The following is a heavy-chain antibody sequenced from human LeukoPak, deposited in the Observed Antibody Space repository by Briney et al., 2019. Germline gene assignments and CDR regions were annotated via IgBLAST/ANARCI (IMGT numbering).Heavy chain of an antibody. D-gene: IGHD6-25*01. J-gene: IGHJ6*03. CDR2: IYSSGTT. V-gene: IGHV4-31*03. Sequence: SETLSLTCRVSGGSKNSGNYYWSWIRQHPGRGLEWIGYIYSSGTTYYNPSLKSRVTISVDTSKNQFSLILSSVTAADTAVYYCASSAATYYSYFYYYMGVWGNGTTVTVSS. CDR1: GGSKNSGNYY. CDR3: ASSAATYYSYFYYYMGV.